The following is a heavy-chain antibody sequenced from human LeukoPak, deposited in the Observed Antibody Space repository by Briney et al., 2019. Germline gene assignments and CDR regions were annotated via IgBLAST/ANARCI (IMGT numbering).Heavy chain of an antibody. CDR3: ARSSEVTVSGPQFDC. V-gene: IGHV1-18*01. Sequence: GASVKVSCKASGYRFTSDGIAWVRQAPGQGLEWMGWISVNSGYTNYAQKVQGRVTMTADTSTSTVYMELRSLRSDDTAIYYCARSSEVTVSGPQFDCWGEGTVVTVSS. J-gene: IGHJ4*02. D-gene: IGHD4-23*01. CDR2: ISVNSGYT. CDR1: GYRFTSDG.